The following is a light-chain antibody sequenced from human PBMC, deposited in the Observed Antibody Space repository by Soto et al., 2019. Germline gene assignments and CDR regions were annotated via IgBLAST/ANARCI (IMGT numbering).Light chain of an antibody. CDR1: QGISST. Sequence: AIQLTQSPSSLSASVGDRVTITCRASQGISSTLAWYQQRPGKTPRLLIYGASSLQSGVPSRFSGSGSGTDFILPISSLQPEDFATYYCQQYKSYPLTFGQGTRLEIK. CDR2: GAS. V-gene: IGKV1-13*02. CDR3: QQYKSYPLT. J-gene: IGKJ5*01.